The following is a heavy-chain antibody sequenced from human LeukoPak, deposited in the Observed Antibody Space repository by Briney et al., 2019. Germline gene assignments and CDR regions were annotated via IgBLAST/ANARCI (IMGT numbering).Heavy chain of an antibody. J-gene: IGHJ4*02. CDR2: IHGNGGST. V-gene: IGHV3-23*01. D-gene: IGHD3-16*02. CDR1: GFTFSSYA. CDR3: AKTVSGSYSYQGGDY. Sequence: GGSLRLSCAASGFTFSSYAMSWVRQAPGRGLEWVSAIHGNGGSTYYADSVKGRFTISRDNSKTTLYLQMNSLRAEDTAVYYCAKTVSGSYSYQGGDYWGQGTLVTVSS.